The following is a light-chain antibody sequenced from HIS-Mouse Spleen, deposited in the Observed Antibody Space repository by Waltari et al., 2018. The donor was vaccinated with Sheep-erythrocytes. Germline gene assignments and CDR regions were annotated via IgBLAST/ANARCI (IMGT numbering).Light chain of an antibody. CDR1: SSDVGSYNL. V-gene: IGLV2-23*01. CDR3: CSYAGSSTPWV. CDR2: EGS. J-gene: IGLJ3*02. Sequence: QSALTQPASVSGSPGQSITISCTGTSSDVGSYNLVSWYQQHPGKAPKLMSYEGSKRPSGVSNRFSGYKSGNTASLTISGLQAEDEADYYCCSYAGSSTPWVFGGGTKLTVL.